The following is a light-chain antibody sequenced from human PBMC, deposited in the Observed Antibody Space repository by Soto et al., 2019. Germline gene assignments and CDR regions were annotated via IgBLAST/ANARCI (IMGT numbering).Light chain of an antibody. V-gene: IGLV1-47*01. CDR1: TSNIGSKF. CDR3: VAWDGTLRAWV. J-gene: IGLJ3*02. Sequence: QSVVTQPPSASGTPGQRVTISCSGSTSNIGSKFVYWYQQNPGTAPKLLIYANDQRPSGVPDRFSGSKSGTSASLAISGLRSEDEAEYYCVAWDGTLRAWVFGGGTKLTVL. CDR2: AND.